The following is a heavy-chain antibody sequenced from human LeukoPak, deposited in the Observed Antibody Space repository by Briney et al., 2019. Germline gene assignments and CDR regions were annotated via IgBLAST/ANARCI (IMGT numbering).Heavy chain of an antibody. Sequence: PSETLSLTCAVYGGSFSGYYWSWIRQPPGKGLEWIGEINHSGSTNYNPSLKSRVTISVDTSKNQFSLKLSSVTAADTAVYYCARVSPLRFLVWLLFPHFDYWGQGTLVTVSS. CDR3: ARVSPLRFLVWLLFPHFDY. CDR1: GGSFSGYY. J-gene: IGHJ4*02. CDR2: INHSGST. D-gene: IGHD3-3*01. V-gene: IGHV4-34*01.